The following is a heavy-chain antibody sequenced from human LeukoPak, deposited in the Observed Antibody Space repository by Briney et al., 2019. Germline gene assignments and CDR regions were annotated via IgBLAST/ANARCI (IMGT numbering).Heavy chain of an antibody. J-gene: IGHJ6*03. D-gene: IGHD6-13*01. CDR1: GGSISSYH. V-gene: IGHV4-59*01. CDR2: IYYSGST. Sequence: SETLSLTCTVSGGSISSYHWSWIRQPPGKGLEWIGYIYYSGSTNYNPSLKSRVTISVDTSKNQFSLKLSSVTAADTAVYYCARGTDSSSYSYYYYYMDVWGKGTTVTVSS. CDR3: ARGTDSSSYSYYYYYMDV.